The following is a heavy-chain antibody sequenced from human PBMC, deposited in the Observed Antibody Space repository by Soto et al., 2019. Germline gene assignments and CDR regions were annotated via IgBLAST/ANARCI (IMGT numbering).Heavy chain of an antibody. CDR2: ISYDGSNK. CDR1: GFTFSSYG. D-gene: IGHD4-17*01. Sequence: PGGSLRLSCAASGFTFSSYGMHWVRQAPGKWLEWVAVISYDGSNKYYADSVKGRFTISRDNSKNTLYLQMNSLRAEDTAVYYCAKHHYGDYVGYYFDYWGQGTLVTVSS. CDR3: AKHHYGDYVGYYFDY. V-gene: IGHV3-30*18. J-gene: IGHJ4*02.